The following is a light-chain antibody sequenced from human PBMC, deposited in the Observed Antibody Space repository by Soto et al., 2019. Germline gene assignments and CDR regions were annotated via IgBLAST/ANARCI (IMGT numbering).Light chain of an antibody. CDR2: AAS. V-gene: IGKV1-39*01. CDR3: QQSSSTPIS. CDR1: QGISTY. J-gene: IGKJ5*01. Sequence: DIHMTQFPSSVSSSVGRRVTITCRASQGISTYLNWYQQKPGKAPKLLIYAASSLQSGVPSRFSGSGSETDFTLTISSLQPEDFATYYCQQSSSTPISFGQGTRLEIK.